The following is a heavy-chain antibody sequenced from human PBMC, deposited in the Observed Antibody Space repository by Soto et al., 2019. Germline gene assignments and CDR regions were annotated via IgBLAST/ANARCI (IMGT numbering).Heavy chain of an antibody. D-gene: IGHD4-4*01. Sequence: PSETLSLTCTVSGGSISSYYWSWIRQPPGKGLEWIGYIYYSGSTNYNPSLKSRVTISVDTSKNQFSLKLSSVTAADTAVYYCARARYSNYVLDYWGQGTLVTVSS. J-gene: IGHJ4*02. V-gene: IGHV4-59*08. CDR3: ARARYSNYVLDY. CDR2: IYYSGST. CDR1: GGSISSYY.